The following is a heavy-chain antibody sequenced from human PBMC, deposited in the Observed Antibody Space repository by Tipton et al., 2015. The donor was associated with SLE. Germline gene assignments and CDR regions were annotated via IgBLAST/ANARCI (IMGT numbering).Heavy chain of an antibody. CDR1: GGSISSYY. V-gene: IGHV4-59*01. CDR2: IYYSGST. Sequence: TLSLTCTVSGGSISSYYWSWIRQPPGKGLEWIGYIYYSGSTNYNPSLKSRVTISVDTSKNQFSLKLSSVTAADTAVYYCARVTTGLYGMDVWGPGTTVTVSS. D-gene: IGHD4-17*01. CDR3: ARVTTGLYGMDV. J-gene: IGHJ6*02.